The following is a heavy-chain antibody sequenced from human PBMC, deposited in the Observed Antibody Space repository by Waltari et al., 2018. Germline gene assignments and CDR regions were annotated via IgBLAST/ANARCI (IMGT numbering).Heavy chain of an antibody. D-gene: IGHD2-15*01. V-gene: IGHV4-39*07. J-gene: IGHJ4*02. CDR1: GGSISSSSYY. CDR3: ARIVGDDYVDY. CDR2: IYYSGST. Sequence: QVQLQQWGAGLLKPSETLSLTCTVSGGSISSSSYYWGWIRQPPGKGLEWIGSIYYSGSTYYNPSLKSRVTISVDTSKNQFSLKLSSVTAADTAVYYCARIVGDDYVDYWGQGTLVTVSS.